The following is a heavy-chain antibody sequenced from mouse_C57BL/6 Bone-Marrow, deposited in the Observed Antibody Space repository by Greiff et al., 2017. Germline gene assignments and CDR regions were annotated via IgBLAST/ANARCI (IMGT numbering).Heavy chain of an antibody. V-gene: IGHV2-2*01. CDR3: ARKGMITFNHYYAMDY. J-gene: IGHJ4*01. CDR2: IWSGGST. Sequence: VKLVESGPGLVQPSQSLSITCTVSGFSLTSYGVHWVRQSPGKGLEWLGVIWSGGSTDYNAAFISRLSISKDNSKSQVFFKTNSLQSDYTAIYYGARKGMITFNHYYAMDYWAKGPSVTVSS. D-gene: IGHD2-4*01. CDR1: GFSLTSYG.